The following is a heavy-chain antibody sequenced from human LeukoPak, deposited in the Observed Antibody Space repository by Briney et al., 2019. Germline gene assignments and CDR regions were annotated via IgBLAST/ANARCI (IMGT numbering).Heavy chain of an antibody. CDR2: ISASGGST. J-gene: IGHJ4*02. CDR3: ATPQGDY. CDR1: GFTFSDYA. V-gene: IGHV3-23*01. Sequence: GGSLRLSCAASGFTFSDYATSWVRQAPGKGLEWVSAISASGGSTYYADSVKGRFTISRDNSKNTLYLQMNSLRVEDTAVYYCATPQGDYWGQGTLVTVSS.